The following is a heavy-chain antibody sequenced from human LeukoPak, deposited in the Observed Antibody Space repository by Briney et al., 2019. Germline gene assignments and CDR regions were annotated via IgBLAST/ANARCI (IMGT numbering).Heavy chain of an antibody. CDR3: ATSLGSTPHFYY. CDR1: GYTLTELS. V-gene: IGHV1-24*01. Sequence: ASVKVSCKVSGYTLTELSMHWVRQGPGKGLEWMGGFDPEDGETIYTQTFQGRVTMTEDTSTNTAYMELSSLRSEDTAVYYCATSLGSTPHFYYWGQGTLVTVA. D-gene: IGHD1-26*01. CDR2: FDPEDGET. J-gene: IGHJ4*02.